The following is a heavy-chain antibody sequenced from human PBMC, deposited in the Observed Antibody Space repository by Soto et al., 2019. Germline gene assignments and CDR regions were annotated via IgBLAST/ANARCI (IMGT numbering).Heavy chain of an antibody. V-gene: IGHV4-34*01. CDR1: GGSFGGYY. J-gene: IGHJ4*02. CDR2: INHSGST. Sequence: QVQLQQWGAGLLKPSETLSLTCAVYGGSFGGYYWTWIRQPPGTGLEWIGEINHSGSTNYNPSLKSRVTISVDTSKNQLSLKLTSVTAADTAVYYCARDKITGLFDYWGQGTLVTVTS. CDR3: ARDKITGLFDY. D-gene: IGHD2-8*02.